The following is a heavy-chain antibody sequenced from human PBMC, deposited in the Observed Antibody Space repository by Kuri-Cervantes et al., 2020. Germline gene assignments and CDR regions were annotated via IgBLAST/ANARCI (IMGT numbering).Heavy chain of an antibody. Sequence: SVKVSCKASGGTFSSYAISWVRQAPGQGLEWMGGIIPIFGTANYAQKFQGRVTITADESTSTAYMELSSLRSDDTAVYYCARDGGIWFGVGSFGFDPWGQGTLVTVSS. CDR2: IIPIFGTA. CDR1: GGTFSSYA. D-gene: IGHD3-10*01. V-gene: IGHV1-69*13. J-gene: IGHJ5*02. CDR3: ARDGGIWFGVGSFGFDP.